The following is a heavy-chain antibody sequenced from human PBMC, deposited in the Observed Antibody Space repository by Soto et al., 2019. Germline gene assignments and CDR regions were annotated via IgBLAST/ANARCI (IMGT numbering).Heavy chain of an antibody. CDR1: GFSLSTNGMG. V-gene: IGHV2-5*02. D-gene: IGHD5-12*01. Sequence: QITVKESGLPLVKPTQTLTLTCTFSGFSLSTNGMGVGWIRQSPGKALEWLALIYWDDDKRYSPSLRSRLTFTQDTSKNQVDLPRTNMDPVDTATYYCARLTRGVYDLDRLWEKFDYWGQGTLVTVSS. CDR3: ARLTRGVYDLDRLWEKFDY. J-gene: IGHJ4*02. CDR2: IYWDDDK.